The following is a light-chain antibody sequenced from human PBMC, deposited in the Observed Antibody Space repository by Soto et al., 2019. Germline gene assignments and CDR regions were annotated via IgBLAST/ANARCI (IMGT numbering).Light chain of an antibody. CDR2: SAS. V-gene: IGKV1-17*01. CDR3: QQLNSYPWT. Sequence: DIQITQCPSSLYAYVGDSVTITCRTSQTINNYLNWYQQKPGKAPKLLVYSASSLQSGVPSRFSGSGSGTEFTLTISSLQPEDFATYYCQQLNSYPWTFGQGTKVDIK. CDR1: QTINNY. J-gene: IGKJ1*01.